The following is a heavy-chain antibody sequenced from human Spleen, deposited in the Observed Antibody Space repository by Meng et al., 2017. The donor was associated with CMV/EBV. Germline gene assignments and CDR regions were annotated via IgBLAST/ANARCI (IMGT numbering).Heavy chain of an antibody. V-gene: IGHV3-23*01. CDR2: ISVSAGST. CDR1: GFTFSSYA. Sequence: GESLKISCAASGFTFSSYAMSWVRQAPGKGLEWVSTISVSAGSTYCANSVKGRFTISRDNSNNTLYVQMNSLRAEDSAVYYCAKASPGTVSGIDSWGQGTLVTVSS. CDR3: AKASPGTVSGIDS. J-gene: IGHJ4*02. D-gene: IGHD6-19*01.